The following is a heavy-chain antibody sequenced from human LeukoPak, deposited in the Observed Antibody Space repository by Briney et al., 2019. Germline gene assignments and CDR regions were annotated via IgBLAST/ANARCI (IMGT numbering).Heavy chain of an antibody. V-gene: IGHV4-4*07. CDR3: ARETGDLGRSLDY. Sequence: SETLSLTCSVSGGSITTYFWSWIRQSAGKGLEWIGRIYTSGITNFNPSLKSRVTMSVDTSKNQFSLNLSSVTAADTAVYYCARETGDLGRSLDYWGQGTLVTVSS. J-gene: IGHJ4*02. CDR2: IYTSGIT. D-gene: IGHD1-1*01. CDR1: GGSITTYF.